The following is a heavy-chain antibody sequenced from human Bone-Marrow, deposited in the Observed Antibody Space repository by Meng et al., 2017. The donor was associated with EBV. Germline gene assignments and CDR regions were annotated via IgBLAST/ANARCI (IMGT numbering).Heavy chain of an antibody. D-gene: IGHD3-10*01. CDR2: LIPMSDAP. Sequence: QGEEVQAGAEVKKPGSSVKVSCWTSGGTFRSDAVSWVRQAPGQGLEWMGGLIPMSDAPHYAQKFQGRVTITADESTSTHYMHLSGLTSDDTAVYYCASESGRGFTPDYWGQGTLVTVSS. CDR1: GGTFRSDA. CDR3: ASESGRGFTPDY. J-gene: IGHJ4*02. V-gene: IGHV1-69*01.